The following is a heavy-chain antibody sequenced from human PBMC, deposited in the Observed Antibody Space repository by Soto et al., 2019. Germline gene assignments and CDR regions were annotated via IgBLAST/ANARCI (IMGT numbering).Heavy chain of an antibody. CDR1: GGSISSYY. CDR2: IYYSGST. D-gene: IGHD1-26*01. Sequence: SETLSLTCTVSGGSISSYYWSWIRQPPGKGLEWIGYIYYSGSTNYNPSLKSRVTISVDTSKNQFSLKLSSVTAADTAVYYCARERVVGATSYYYYGMDVWGQGTTVTVSS. CDR3: ARERVVGATSYYYYGMDV. J-gene: IGHJ6*02. V-gene: IGHV4-59*01.